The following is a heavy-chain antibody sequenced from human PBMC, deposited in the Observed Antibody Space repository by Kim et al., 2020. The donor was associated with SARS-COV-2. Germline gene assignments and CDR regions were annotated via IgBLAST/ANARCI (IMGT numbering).Heavy chain of an antibody. J-gene: IGHJ4*02. D-gene: IGHD3-10*01. CDR3: ARHFRWFGELSFDY. V-gene: IGHV4-59*08. Sequence: NPSLKSRVTISVDTSKNQFSLKLSSVTAADTAVYYCARHFRWFGELSFDYWGQGTLVTVSS.